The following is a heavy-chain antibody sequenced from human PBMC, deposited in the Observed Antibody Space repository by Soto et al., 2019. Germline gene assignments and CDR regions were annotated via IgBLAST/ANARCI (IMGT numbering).Heavy chain of an antibody. CDR1: GDSVSSNTAA. V-gene: IGHV6-1*01. CDR3: ARGVAGSGFDL. Sequence: RSLTCTISGDSVSSNTAAWNWIRSSPSRGLEWLGRTYYRSNWRHDYAVSVKSRITVNPDTSKNHFSLQLNSVTPDDTAVYYCARGVAGSGFDLWGQGTLVTVSS. J-gene: IGHJ4*02. D-gene: IGHD6-19*01. CDR2: TYYRSNWRH.